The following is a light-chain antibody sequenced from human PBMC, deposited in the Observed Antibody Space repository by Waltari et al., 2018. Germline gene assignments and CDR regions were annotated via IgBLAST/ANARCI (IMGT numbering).Light chain of an antibody. CDR1: QSVSDF. Sequence: DIQMTQSPSSLSASVGDRVTITCRASQSVSDFLSWYQQKPGKAPKLLSNSTTNLQIAVPSRFSVSDSGTEFTLTINSLQPEDFATYYSQQSYKTPLTFGGGTKVEIK. J-gene: IGKJ4*01. CDR2: STT. V-gene: IGKV1-39*01. CDR3: QQSYKTPLT.